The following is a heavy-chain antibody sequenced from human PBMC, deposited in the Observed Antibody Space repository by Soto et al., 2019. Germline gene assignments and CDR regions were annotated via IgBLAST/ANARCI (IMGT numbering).Heavy chain of an antibody. Sequence: PGGSLRLSCAASGFTFSSYSMNWVRQAPGKGLEWVSSISSSSSYIYYADSVKGRFTISRDNAKNSLYLQMNSLRAEDTAVYYWARDRYGGSSSWYGGSAVGMDVWGQGTTVTVSS. CDR2: ISSSSSYI. CDR3: ARDRYGGSSSWYGGSAVGMDV. D-gene: IGHD6-13*01. CDR1: GFTFSSYS. V-gene: IGHV3-21*01. J-gene: IGHJ6*02.